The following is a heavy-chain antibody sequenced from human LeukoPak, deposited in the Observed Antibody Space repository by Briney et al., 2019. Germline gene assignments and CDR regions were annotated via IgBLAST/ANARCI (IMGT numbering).Heavy chain of an antibody. CDR2: IIPIFGTA. D-gene: IGHD5-12*01. J-gene: IGHJ6*03. Sequence: SVKVSCKASGGTFSSYAISWVRQAPGQGLEWMGGIIPIFGTANYAQKFQGRVTITTDESTSTAYMELSSLRSEDTAVYYCARDGYLTEEYYYYYMDVWGKGTTVTVSS. CDR1: GGTFSSYA. CDR3: ARDGYLTEEYYYYYMDV. V-gene: IGHV1-69*05.